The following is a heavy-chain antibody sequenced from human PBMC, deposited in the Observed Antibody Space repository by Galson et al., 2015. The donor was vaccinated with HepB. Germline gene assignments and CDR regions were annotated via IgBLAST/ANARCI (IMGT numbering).Heavy chain of an antibody. Sequence: EPLSLTCTVSGGSVSSSSYYWGWIRQPPGKGLEWIGTIFYSGSTYYNPSLKSRVTISVDTSKNQFSLRLRSVTAADTAVYYCARLAPLKSTNRGFVYWGQGTLVTVSS. J-gene: IGHJ4*02. D-gene: IGHD2-2*01. V-gene: IGHV4-39*01. CDR2: IFYSGST. CDR1: GGSVSSSSYY. CDR3: ARLAPLKSTNRGFVY.